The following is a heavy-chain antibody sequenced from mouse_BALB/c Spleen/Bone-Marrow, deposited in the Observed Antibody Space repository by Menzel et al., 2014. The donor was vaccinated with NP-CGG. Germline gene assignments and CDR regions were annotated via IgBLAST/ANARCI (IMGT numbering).Heavy chain of an antibody. CDR3: ARRAYGSGYGFAY. J-gene: IGHJ3*01. Sequence: VQLQQSGAELAKPGASVKMSCKASGYTFTSYWMHWVKQRPGQGLEWIGYINPTTGYTEYNQKFKDKATLTADKSSSTAYTQLSSLTSEDSAVYYCARRAYGSGYGFAYWGQGTLVTVSA. V-gene: IGHV1-7*01. CDR2: INPTTGYT. CDR1: GYTFTSYW. D-gene: IGHD1-1*01.